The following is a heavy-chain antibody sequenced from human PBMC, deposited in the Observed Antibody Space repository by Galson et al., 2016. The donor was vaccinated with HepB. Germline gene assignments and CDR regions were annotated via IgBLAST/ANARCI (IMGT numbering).Heavy chain of an antibody. CDR2: IIPIFGIA. V-gene: IGHV1-69*13. CDR3: ARPPETSNCGCDCYFEY. CDR1: GGTFSSYA. D-gene: IGHD2-21*02. J-gene: IGHJ4*02. Sequence: SVKVSCKASGGTFSSYAISWVRQAPGQGLDWMGGIIPIFGIANFAQKFQGRVTMTADESTSTAYMELSSLRSEYTACYYCARPPETSNCGCDCYFEYWGQGTLVTVSS.